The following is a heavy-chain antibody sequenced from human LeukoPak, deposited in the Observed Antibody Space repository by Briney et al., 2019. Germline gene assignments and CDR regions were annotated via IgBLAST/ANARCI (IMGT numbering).Heavy chain of an antibody. D-gene: IGHD1-1*01. CDR3: VKAYNWNVYSSGDY. J-gene: IGHJ4*02. CDR1: GFTVSNYV. V-gene: IGHV3-64D*06. Sequence: GGSLRLSCSASGFTVSNYVMHWVRQAPGKGLEYVSSISSNGGSTYYADSVKGRFTISRDNSKNTLFLQMSSLRAEDTAVYYCVKAYNWNVYSSGDYWGQGTLVTVSS. CDR2: ISSNGGST.